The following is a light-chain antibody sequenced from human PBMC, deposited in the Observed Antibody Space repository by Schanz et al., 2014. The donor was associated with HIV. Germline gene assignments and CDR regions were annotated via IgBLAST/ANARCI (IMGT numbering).Light chain of an antibody. CDR1: SSDFGRNKY. CDR2: DVN. CDR3: GSYGGSDNMV. V-gene: IGLV2-14*03. J-gene: IGLJ3*02. Sequence: QSVLTQPASVSGSPGQSITVSCTGASSDFGRNKYVSWYQQHPGKAPKLMIYDVNNRPSGVSSRFSGSKSDNTASLTVSGLQADDEADYYCGSYGGSDNMVFGGGTKLTVL.